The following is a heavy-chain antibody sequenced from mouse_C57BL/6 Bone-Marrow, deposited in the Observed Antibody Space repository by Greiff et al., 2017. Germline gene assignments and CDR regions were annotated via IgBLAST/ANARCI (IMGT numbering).Heavy chain of an antibody. Sequence: QVQLQQPGAELVRPGSSVKLSCKASGYTFTSYWMHWVKQRPIQGLEWIGNIDPSDSETHYNQKFKDKATLTVDKSSSTAYMQLSSLTSEDSAVYYCARVIYYGRYFDYWGQGTTLTVSS. D-gene: IGHD1-1*01. CDR2: IDPSDSET. V-gene: IGHV1-52*01. CDR1: GYTFTSYW. CDR3: ARVIYYGRYFDY. J-gene: IGHJ2*01.